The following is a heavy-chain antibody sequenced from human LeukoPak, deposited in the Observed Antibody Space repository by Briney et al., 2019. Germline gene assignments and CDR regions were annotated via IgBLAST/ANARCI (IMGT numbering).Heavy chain of an antibody. J-gene: IGHJ5*02. V-gene: IGHV1-24*01. CDR3: ATRGHCSSTSCYL. CDR1: GYTLTELS. CDR2: FDPEDGET. Sequence: ASVKVSCKVSGYTLTELSMHWVRQAPGKGLEWMGGFDPEDGETIYAQKFQGRVTMTEDTSTDTAYMGLSSLRSEDTAVYYCATRGHCSSTSCYLWGQGTLVTVSS. D-gene: IGHD2-2*01.